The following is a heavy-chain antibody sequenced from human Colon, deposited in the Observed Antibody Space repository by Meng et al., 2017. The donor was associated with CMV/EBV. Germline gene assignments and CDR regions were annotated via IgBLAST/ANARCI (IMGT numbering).Heavy chain of an antibody. Sequence: GESLKISCVVSGINLNDYAMNWVRQAPGQGLEWVSSITAGGIVTHYAASVKGRFTISRDISQNTLYLQMNSLKVEDTAVYYCTKGATFGVTAPDYWGQGTLVTVSS. CDR1: GINLNDYA. D-gene: IGHD2-21*02. CDR2: ITAGGIVT. CDR3: TKGATFGVTAPDY. J-gene: IGHJ4*02. V-gene: IGHV3-23*01.